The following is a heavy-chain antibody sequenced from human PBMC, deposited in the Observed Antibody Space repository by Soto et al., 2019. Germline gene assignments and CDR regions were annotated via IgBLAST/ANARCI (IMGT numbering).Heavy chain of an antibody. D-gene: IGHD5-12*01. CDR1: GASISSGDYY. Sequence: SETLSLTCTVSGASISSGDYYWSWIRQSPGKGLEYIGYIYHSGTTYYNPSLKSRAIMSLDTSKNQFSLKLNSVTAADTAVYYCARAWHYYYYGLDVWGQGTTVTVSS. J-gene: IGHJ6*02. V-gene: IGHV4-30-4*01. CDR3: ARAWHYYYYGLDV. CDR2: IYHSGTT.